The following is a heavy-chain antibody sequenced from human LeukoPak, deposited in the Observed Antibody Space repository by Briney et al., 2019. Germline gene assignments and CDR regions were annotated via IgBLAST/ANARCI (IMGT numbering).Heavy chain of an antibody. Sequence: GGSLRLSCAASGFTVSSNYMSWVRQAPGKGLEWVSVIYSGGSTYYADSVKGRFTISRDNSKNTLYLQMSSLRAEDTAVYYCVRIGQDYYYYGMDVWGQGTTVTVSS. J-gene: IGHJ6*02. CDR1: GFTVSSNY. CDR2: IYSGGST. CDR3: VRIGQDYYYYGMDV. V-gene: IGHV3-53*05.